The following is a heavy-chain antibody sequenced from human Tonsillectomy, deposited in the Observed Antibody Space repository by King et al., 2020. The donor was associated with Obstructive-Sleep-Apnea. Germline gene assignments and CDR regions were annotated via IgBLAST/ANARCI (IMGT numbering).Heavy chain of an antibody. J-gene: IGHJ6*02. CDR3: AKTWGHAYYYYGMDV. Sequence: VQLVESGENLVQPGGSLRLSCEVSGFTFNNYAMSWVRQAPGKGLEWVSTSGTGGGTYYTDSVKGRFTISRDNSKNTLYLQMKSLRAEDTAVYYCAKTWGHAYYYYGMDVWGQGTTVTVSS. V-gene: IGHV3-23*04. CDR2: SGTGGGT. D-gene: IGHD3-16*01. CDR1: GFTFNNYA.